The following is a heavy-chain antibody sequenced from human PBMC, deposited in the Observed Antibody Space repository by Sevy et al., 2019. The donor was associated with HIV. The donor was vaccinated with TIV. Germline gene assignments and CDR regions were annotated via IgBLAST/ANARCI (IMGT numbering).Heavy chain of an antibody. CDR1: GFTFGDYA. Sequence: GGSLRLSCTTSGFTFGDYAMGWFRQAPGKGLEWVGFIRTTASGGTTDYAASVKGTFIISRDDSKSIAYLQMNSLKTVDTAVYYCTRSFSVTWYPHYWGQGTLVTVSS. J-gene: IGHJ4*02. V-gene: IGHV3-49*03. CDR3: TRSFSVTWYPHY. CDR2: IRTTASGGTT. D-gene: IGHD6-13*01.